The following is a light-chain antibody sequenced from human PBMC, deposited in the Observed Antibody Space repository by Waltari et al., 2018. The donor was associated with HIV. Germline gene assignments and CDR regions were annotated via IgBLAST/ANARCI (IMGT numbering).Light chain of an antibody. CDR2: LAGSGNY. CDR3: DTWDSNTRV. Sequence: QPVLTQSSSASASLGSSVELTCTLSDGHSDSVIAWHQQQPGQAPRYLMKLAGSGNYNRGSGGPDRFSGSSSGADRIRIISKHQSDDEATYYGDTWDSNTRVFGGGTELTVL. CDR1: DGHSDSV. V-gene: IGLV4-60*03. J-gene: IGLJ3*02.